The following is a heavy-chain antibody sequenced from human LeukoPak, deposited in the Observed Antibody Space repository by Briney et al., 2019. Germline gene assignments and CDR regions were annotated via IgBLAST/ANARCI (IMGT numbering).Heavy chain of an antibody. CDR3: ARAYQTDY. D-gene: IGHD2-2*01. CDR2: INQDGSEK. Sequence: GGSLRLSCAASGFTLSRSWMSWVRQAPGKGLGWVANINQDGSEKNYVDSVKGRFTISRDNAKNSLYLQMNSLRAEDTAVYYCARAYQTDYWGQGTLVTVSS. J-gene: IGHJ4*02. V-gene: IGHV3-7*05. CDR1: GFTLSRSW.